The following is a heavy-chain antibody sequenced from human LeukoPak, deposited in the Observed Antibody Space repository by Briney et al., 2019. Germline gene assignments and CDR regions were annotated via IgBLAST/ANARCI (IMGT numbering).Heavy chain of an antibody. V-gene: IGHV1-2*07. Sequence: ASVKVSCKASGYTITDHYMHWVRQAPGQGLEWMGWINPNSGGINNYAHQFQGRVTMTRDMSTSTVYMELSSLRSEDTAMYYCARALAHRRLMDTTMEQHWFDPWGQGTLVTVSS. J-gene: IGHJ5*02. CDR3: ARALAHRRLMDTTMEQHWFDP. D-gene: IGHD5-18*01. CDR1: GYTITDHY. CDR2: INPNSGGI.